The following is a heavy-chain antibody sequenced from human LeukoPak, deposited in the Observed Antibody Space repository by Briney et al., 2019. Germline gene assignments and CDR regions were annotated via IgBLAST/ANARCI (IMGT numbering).Heavy chain of an antibody. Sequence: SETLSLTCTVSGGSISSSSYYWGWIRQPPGKGLEWIGSIYYSGSTYYNPSLKSRVTISVDTSKNQFSLKLSSVAAADTAVYYCARAPGTYYYDSSGYYYHIWGQGTLVTVSS. V-gene: IGHV4-39*07. CDR1: GGSISSSSYY. J-gene: IGHJ4*02. CDR2: IYYSGST. D-gene: IGHD3-22*01. CDR3: ARAPGTYYYDSSGYYYHI.